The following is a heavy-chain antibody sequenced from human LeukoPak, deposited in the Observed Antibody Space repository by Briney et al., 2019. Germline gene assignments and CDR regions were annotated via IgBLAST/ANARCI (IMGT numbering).Heavy chain of an antibody. CDR2: IYYSGST. J-gene: IGHJ6*02. V-gene: IGHV4-61*01. CDR1: GGSVSSGSYY. Sequence: PSETLSLTCSVSGGSVSSGSYYWNWIRQPPGKGLEWIGYIYYSGSTNYNPSLKSRVTISLDTSKNQFSLKLSSVTAADTAVYYCARSWFRNYYGMDVWGQGTTVTVSS. D-gene: IGHD6-13*01. CDR3: ARSWFRNYYGMDV.